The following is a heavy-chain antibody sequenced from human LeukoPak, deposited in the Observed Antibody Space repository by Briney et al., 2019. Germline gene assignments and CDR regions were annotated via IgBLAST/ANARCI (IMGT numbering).Heavy chain of an antibody. Sequence: GGSLRLSCAGSGFTFSNAWMNWVRQAPGKGLEWVGRIKSKTDGGTTDCAAPVKGRFTISRDDSKNTLYLQMNSLKIEDTAVYYCTTPRGSDLRYFQHWGQGTLVIVSS. CDR2: IKSKTDGGTT. CDR1: GFTFSNAW. D-gene: IGHD1-26*01. J-gene: IGHJ1*01. V-gene: IGHV3-15*07. CDR3: TTPRGSDLRYFQH.